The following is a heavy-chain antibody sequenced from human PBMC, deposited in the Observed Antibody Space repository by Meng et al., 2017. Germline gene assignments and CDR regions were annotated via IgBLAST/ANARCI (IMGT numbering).Heavy chain of an antibody. Sequence: ASVKVSCKASGYTFTGYYMHWVRQAPGQGREWMGWINPNSGGTNYAQKFQGRVTMTRDTSISTAYMELSRPRSDDTAVYYCARYSGYDVSNLADWGQGTMVTVSS. V-gene: IGHV1-2*02. CDR3: ARYSGYDVSNLAD. CDR1: GYTFTGYY. D-gene: IGHD5-12*01. CDR2: INPNSGGT. J-gene: IGHJ4*02.